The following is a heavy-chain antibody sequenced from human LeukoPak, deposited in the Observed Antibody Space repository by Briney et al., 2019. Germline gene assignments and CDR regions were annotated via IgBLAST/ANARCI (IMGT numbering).Heavy chain of an antibody. CDR3: TRSGYYFRRQDYYYMDV. CDR1: GGSFSGYY. CDR2: INHSGST. J-gene: IGHJ6*03. D-gene: IGHD3-3*01. Sequence: SETLSLTCAVYGGSFSGYYWSWIRQPPGKGLEWIGEINHSGSTNYNPSLKSRVTISVDTSKNQFSLKLSSVTAADTAVYYCTRSGYYFRRQDYYYMDVWGKGTTVTVSS. V-gene: IGHV4-34*01.